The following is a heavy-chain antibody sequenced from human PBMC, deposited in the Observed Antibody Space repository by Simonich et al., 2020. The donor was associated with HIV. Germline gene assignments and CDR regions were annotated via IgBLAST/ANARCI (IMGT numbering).Heavy chain of an antibody. Sequence: QVQLVESGGGVVQPGRSLRLSCAASGFTFSSFAMNWVGKALGKGLRWVAVISYDGSNKYYADSVKGRFTISRDNSKNTLYLQMSSLRAEDTAVYYCARDGYSNYYYYFYMDVWGKGTTVTVSS. J-gene: IGHJ6*03. V-gene: IGHV3-30*07. CDR1: GFTFSSFA. D-gene: IGHD4-4*01. CDR3: ARDGYSNYYYYFYMDV. CDR2: ISYDGSNK.